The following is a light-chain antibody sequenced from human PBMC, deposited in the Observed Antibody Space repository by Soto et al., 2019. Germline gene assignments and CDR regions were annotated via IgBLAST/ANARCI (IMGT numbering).Light chain of an antibody. CDR3: QSYDSSLSGSV. Sequence: QAVVTQPPSVSGAPGQRVTISCTGSSSNIGAGYDVHWYQQHPGTAPKLLIHGNTNRPSGVPDRFSGSKSGTSASLAITGLQAEDEADYYCQSYDSSLSGSVFGGGTKLTVL. V-gene: IGLV1-40*01. CDR2: GNT. CDR1: SSNIGAGYD. J-gene: IGLJ2*01.